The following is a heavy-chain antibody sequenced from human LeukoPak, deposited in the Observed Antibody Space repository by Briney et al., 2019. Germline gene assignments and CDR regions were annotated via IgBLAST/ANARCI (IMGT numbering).Heavy chain of an antibody. CDR1: GGSFSGYY. CDR2: INHSGST. J-gene: IGHJ4*02. D-gene: IGHD2-15*01. CDR3: ARAVGSIDY. V-gene: IGHV4-34*01. Sequence: SETLSLTCAVYGGSFSGYYWSWIRQPPGEGLEWIGEINHSGSTNYNPSLKSRVTISVDTSKNQFSLKLSSVTAADTAVYYCARAVGSIDYWGQGTLVTVSS.